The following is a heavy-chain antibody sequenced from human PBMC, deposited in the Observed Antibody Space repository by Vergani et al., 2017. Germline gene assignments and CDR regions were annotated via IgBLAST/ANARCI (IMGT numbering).Heavy chain of an antibody. Sequence: QVQLVQSGAEVKKPGASVKVSCKASGYTFTSYGISWVRQAPGQGLEWMGWISAYNGNTNYAQKLQGRVTMTTDTSTSTAYMELRILRSDDTAVYYCSITDSNYGGNANQDAFDIWGQGTMVTVSS. V-gene: IGHV1-18*01. J-gene: IGHJ3*02. CDR3: SITDSNYGGNANQDAFDI. D-gene: IGHD4-23*01. CDR2: ISAYNGNT. CDR1: GYTFTSYG.